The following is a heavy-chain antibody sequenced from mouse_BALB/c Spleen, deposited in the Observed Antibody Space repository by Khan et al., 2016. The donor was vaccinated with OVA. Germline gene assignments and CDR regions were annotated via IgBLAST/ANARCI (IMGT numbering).Heavy chain of an antibody. V-gene: IGHV9-3-1*01. J-gene: IGHJ4*01. CDR2: IHTYTGEP. CDR1: GYTFTNYG. D-gene: IGHD2-10*02. CDR3: AKPPDLSYSMIY. Sequence: QTQSVLLGLQLKKPGETVKISCKASGYTFTNYGMNWVKQALGKGLKWMGWIHTYTGEPTYADDFTGWFAFSLETSASTADLPINNLYQQDTATYFGAKPPDLSYSMIYWGQGTTLTVSS.